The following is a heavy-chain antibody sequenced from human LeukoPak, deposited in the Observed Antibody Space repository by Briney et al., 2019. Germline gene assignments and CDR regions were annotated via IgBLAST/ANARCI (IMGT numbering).Heavy chain of an antibody. D-gene: IGHD6-13*01. CDR1: GFTFSSYA. CDR2: ISGSALST. CDR3: AKEAAGRLHFDY. J-gene: IGHJ4*02. Sequence: GDSLRLSCAASGFTFSSYAMSWVRQAPGKGLEWGPGISGSALSTYYADSVKGRFTISRDNSKNTLYLQMNSLRSEDTAVYYCAKEAAGRLHFDYWGQGTLVTVSS. V-gene: IGHV3-23*01.